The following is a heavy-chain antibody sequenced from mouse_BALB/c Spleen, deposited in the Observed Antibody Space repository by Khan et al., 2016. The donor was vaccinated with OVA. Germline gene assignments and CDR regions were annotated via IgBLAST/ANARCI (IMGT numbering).Heavy chain of an antibody. CDR3: TRGPFYFCLNYFDC. CDR2: ISSGGNT. Sequence: EVQLQESGGDLVKPGESLKLSCAASGFTFSSYVMSWVRQTPEKRLEWVASISSGGNTYYADSLKGRFTISRDDARNILYLQMSVLSSEDTAMYYCTRGPFYFCLNYFDCWGQGTTLTVSS. J-gene: IGHJ2*01. V-gene: IGHV5-6-5*01. D-gene: IGHD1-1*01. CDR1: GFTFSSYV.